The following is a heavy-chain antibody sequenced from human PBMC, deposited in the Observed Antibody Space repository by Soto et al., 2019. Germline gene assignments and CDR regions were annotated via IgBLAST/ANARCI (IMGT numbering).Heavy chain of an antibody. Sequence: SSETLSLTCTVSGGSISSYYWSWIRQPPGKGLEWIGYIYYSGSTNYNPSLKSRVTISVDTSKNQFSLKLSSVTAADTAVYYCARVGYSYGGYYYYYGMDVWGQGTTVTVSS. CDR1: GGSISSYY. J-gene: IGHJ6*02. D-gene: IGHD5-18*01. V-gene: IGHV4-59*01. CDR2: IYYSGST. CDR3: ARVGYSYGGYYYYYGMDV.